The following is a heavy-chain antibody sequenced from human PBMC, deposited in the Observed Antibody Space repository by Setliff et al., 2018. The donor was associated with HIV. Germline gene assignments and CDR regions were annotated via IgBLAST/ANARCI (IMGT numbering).Heavy chain of an antibody. Sequence: SETLSLTCTVSGVSISSRSYYWGWIRQPPGKGLEWIGSIFYSGSTHYNSSLKSRVTISVDTSKNQLSLTLSSVTAADTAVYYCARDRRYYDSSGYWYNWFDPWAREPWSPSPQ. CDR3: ARDRRYYDSSGYWYNWFDP. V-gene: IGHV4-39*07. J-gene: IGHJ5*02. D-gene: IGHD3-22*01. CDR2: IFYSGST. CDR1: GVSISSRSYY.